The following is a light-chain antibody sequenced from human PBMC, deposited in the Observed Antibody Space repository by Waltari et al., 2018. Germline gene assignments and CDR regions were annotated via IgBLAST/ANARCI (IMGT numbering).Light chain of an antibody. CDR2: STS. CDR3: QQYNYWPWT. Sequence: EIVMTQSPATLSVSAGESATLSCRASQSLSSTFAWYQQKPGHAPRLLIYSTSTMATGIPARFSGSGSGTDFTLTISSLQPEDFAIYYCQQYNYWPWTFGQGTRVEIK. V-gene: IGKV3D-15*01. J-gene: IGKJ1*01. CDR1: QSLSST.